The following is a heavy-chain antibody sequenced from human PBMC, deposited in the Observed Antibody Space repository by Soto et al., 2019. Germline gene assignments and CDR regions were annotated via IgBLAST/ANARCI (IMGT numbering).Heavy chain of an antibody. CDR2: FDPEDGET. V-gene: IGHV1-24*01. CDR1: GYTLTELS. D-gene: IGHD2-15*01. Sequence: ASVKVSCKVSGYTLTELSMHWVRQAPGKGLEWMGGFDPEDGETIYAQKFQGRVTMTEDTSTDTAYMELSSLRSEDTAVYYCATVYCSGGSCYLYFQHWGQGTLVTV. CDR3: ATVYCSGGSCYLYFQH. J-gene: IGHJ1*01.